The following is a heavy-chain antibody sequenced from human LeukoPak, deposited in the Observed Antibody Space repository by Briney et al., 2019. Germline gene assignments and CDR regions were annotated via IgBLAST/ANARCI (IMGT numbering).Heavy chain of an antibody. Sequence: PGGSLRLSCAASGFTFSSYGIHWVRQAPGKGLEWVAVIWYDGSNKYYADSVKGRFTISRDNSKNTLYLQMNSLRAEDTAVYFCARDYLVGANVEYYFDYWGQGTLVTVSS. CDR2: IWYDGSNK. CDR3: ARDYLVGANVEYYFDY. V-gene: IGHV3-33*01. J-gene: IGHJ4*02. CDR1: GFTFSSYG. D-gene: IGHD1-26*01.